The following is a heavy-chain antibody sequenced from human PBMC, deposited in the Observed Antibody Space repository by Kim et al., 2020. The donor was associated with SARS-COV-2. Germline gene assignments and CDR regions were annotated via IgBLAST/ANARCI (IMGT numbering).Heavy chain of an antibody. CDR1: GFTFSSYS. CDR3: AINRRRTVDTAMVSGFDY. J-gene: IGHJ4*02. Sequence: GGSLRLSCAASGFTFSSYSMNWVRQAPGKGLEWVSSISSSSSYIYYADSVKGRFTISRDNAKNSLYLQMNSLRAEDTAVYYCAINRRRTVDTAMVSGFDYWGQGTLVTVSS. CDR2: ISSSSSYI. D-gene: IGHD5-18*01. V-gene: IGHV3-21*01.